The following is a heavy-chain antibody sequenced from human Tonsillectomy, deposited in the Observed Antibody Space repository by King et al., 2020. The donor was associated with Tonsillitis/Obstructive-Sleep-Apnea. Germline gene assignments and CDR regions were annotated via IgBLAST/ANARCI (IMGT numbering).Heavy chain of an antibody. CDR3: ARDLSDAFDI. Sequence: QLVQSGGGLIQPGGSLRLSCAASGVTVSSNYMSWVRQAPGKGLDWVSVIFCGGSTYYGDSLKGRFTISRDNSKNTLYLQMNSLGAEDTAVYYCARDLSDAFDIWGQGTMVTVSS. CDR1: GVTVSSNY. D-gene: IGHD2/OR15-2a*01. V-gene: IGHV3-53*01. J-gene: IGHJ3*02. CDR2: IFCGGST.